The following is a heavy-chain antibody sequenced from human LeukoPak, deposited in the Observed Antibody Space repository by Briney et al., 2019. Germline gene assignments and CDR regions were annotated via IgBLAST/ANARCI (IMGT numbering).Heavy chain of an antibody. J-gene: IGHJ4*02. CDR1: GFTVSNDY. D-gene: IGHD6-19*01. CDR2: IYSDGST. V-gene: IGHV3-53*01. CDR3: AARPTSEAVAPSDF. Sequence: GGSLRLSCAASGFTVSNDYVSWVRQAPGKGLEWVSTIYSDGSTYYIGSVKGRFTISRDTSKNMLYLQMNSLRAEDTAVYYCAARPTSEAVAPSDFWGQGTLVTVSP.